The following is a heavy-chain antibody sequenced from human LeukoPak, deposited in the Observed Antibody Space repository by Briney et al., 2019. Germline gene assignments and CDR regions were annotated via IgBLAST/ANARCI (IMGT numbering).Heavy chain of an antibody. J-gene: IGHJ4*02. Sequence: RTGGSLRLSCAASGFTFSSYGMSWVRQAPGKGLEWVSAISGSGGSTYYADSVKGRFTISRDNFKNTLYLQMNSLRAEDTAVYYCAKDGGVWFGESNDYWGQGTLVTVSS. CDR2: ISGSGGST. D-gene: IGHD3-10*01. CDR3: AKDGGVWFGESNDY. V-gene: IGHV3-23*01. CDR1: GFTFSSYG.